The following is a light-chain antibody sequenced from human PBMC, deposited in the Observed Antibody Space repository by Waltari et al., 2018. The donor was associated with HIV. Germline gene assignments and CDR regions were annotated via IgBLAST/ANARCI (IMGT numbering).Light chain of an antibody. CDR3: RSADSSGTYAV. J-gene: IGLJ7*01. V-gene: IGLV3-25*03. CDR2: KDS. CDR1: VFPKQY. Sequence: SYELTQPPSVSVSPGQTARITCSGDVFPKQYAYWYQQKPGQAPVVVISKDSERPSGIPERFSGSSSGTTVTLTISGVQAEDEADYYCRSADSSGTYAVFGGGTQLTVL.